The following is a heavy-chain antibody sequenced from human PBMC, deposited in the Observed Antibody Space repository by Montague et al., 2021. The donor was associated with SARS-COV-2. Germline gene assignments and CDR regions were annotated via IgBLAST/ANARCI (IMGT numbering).Heavy chain of an antibody. J-gene: IGHJ5*02. D-gene: IGHD4-17*01. CDR2: IRQDGSDK. CDR1: GFKIVSYW. V-gene: IGHV3-7*01. CDR3: TRDRDYGDYLNWFNP. Sequence: SLRLSCAASGFKIVSYWMSWVRQAPGKGLEWVANIRQDGSDKYYVDSVXGRFTISRDNAKNSLYLQMNSLRAADTGVYYCTRDRDYGDYLNWFNPWGQGTLVTVSS.